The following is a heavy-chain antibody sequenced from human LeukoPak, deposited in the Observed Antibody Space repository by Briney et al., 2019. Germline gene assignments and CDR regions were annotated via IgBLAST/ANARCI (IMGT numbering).Heavy chain of an antibody. J-gene: IGHJ4*02. D-gene: IGHD3-3*01. CDR3: ARRFWSGYYYFDY. Sequence: NPGGSLRLSCAASGFTFNSYSINWVRQAPGKGLEWVSSISSSSSYIYYADSVKGRFTISRDNAKNSLYLQMNSLRAEDTAVYYCARRFWSGYYYFDYWGQGTLVTVSS. V-gene: IGHV3-21*01. CDR2: ISSSSSYI. CDR1: GFTFNSYS.